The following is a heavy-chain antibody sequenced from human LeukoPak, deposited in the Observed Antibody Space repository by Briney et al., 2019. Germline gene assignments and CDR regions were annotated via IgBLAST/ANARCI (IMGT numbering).Heavy chain of an antibody. J-gene: IGHJ4*02. Sequence: GGTLRLSCAASGFTFSGYGRSWVRQAPGKGLEWGSAINGSGGSTYYADSVKGRFTISRDNAKNSLYLQMNSLRAEDTAMYYCARDCLYYDISGPRFDYWGQGTRVTVSS. CDR3: ARDCLYYDISGPRFDY. V-gene: IGHV3-23*01. CDR1: GFTFSGYG. D-gene: IGHD3-9*01. CDR2: INGSGGST.